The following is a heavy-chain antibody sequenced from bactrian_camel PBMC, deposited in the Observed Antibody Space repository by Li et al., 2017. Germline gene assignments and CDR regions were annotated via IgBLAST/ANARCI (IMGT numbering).Heavy chain of an antibody. CDR1: GYTISDAC. CDR2: IAGAGNP. J-gene: IGHJ4*01. CDR3: AAHRTFQLCTTTSWMLAPTNTD. Sequence: HVQLVESGGGSVQVGGSLRLSCVIAGYTISDACMGWYRQAPGKEREGVASIAGAGNPAYVDAVKGRFTISKDNAKNTVYLQMNSVNLEDSAVYYCAAHRTFQLCTTTSWMLAPTNTDWGQG. V-gene: IGHV3S53*01. D-gene: IGHD1*01.